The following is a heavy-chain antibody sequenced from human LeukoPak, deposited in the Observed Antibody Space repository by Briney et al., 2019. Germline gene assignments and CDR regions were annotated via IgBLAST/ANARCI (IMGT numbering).Heavy chain of an antibody. CDR2: INHSGST. CDR3: ASGWSIAAAGNQFDY. Sequence: GSLRLSCAASGFTFSNAWMSWVRQPPGKGLEWIGEINHSGSTNYNPSLKSRVTISVDTSKNQFSLKLSSVTAADTAVYYCASGWSIAAAGNQFDYWGQGTLVTVSS. V-gene: IGHV4-34*01. J-gene: IGHJ4*02. D-gene: IGHD6-13*01. CDR1: GFTFSNAW.